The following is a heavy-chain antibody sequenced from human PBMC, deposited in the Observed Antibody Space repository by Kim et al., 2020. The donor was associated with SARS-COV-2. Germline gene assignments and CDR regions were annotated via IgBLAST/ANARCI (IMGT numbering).Heavy chain of an antibody. V-gene: IGHV1-18*01. J-gene: IGHJ6*02. D-gene: IGHD1-7*01. CDR2: ISPYNGKT. CDR3: AREELYYYFTMDV. CDR1: GYTFTNFG. Sequence: ASVKVSRKASGYTFTNFGISWVRQAPGHGLEWMGWISPYNGKTDYAQKFQGKITMTADTSTSTVYMELRSLSSDDTAIFYCAREELYYYFTMDVWGQGTT.